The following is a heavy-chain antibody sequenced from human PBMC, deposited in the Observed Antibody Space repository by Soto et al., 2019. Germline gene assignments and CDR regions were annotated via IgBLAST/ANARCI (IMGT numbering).Heavy chain of an antibody. CDR2: INHSGST. D-gene: IGHD2-15*01. V-gene: IGHV4-34*01. J-gene: IGHJ4*02. Sequence: QVQLQQWGAGLLKPSETLSLTCAVYGGSFSGYYWSWIRQPPGKGLEWIGEINHSGSTNYNPSLKMLVTISVDTSKNQYSLKLSSVTAADTAVYYCARGRRGMLVAATRVAYFDYWGQGTLVTVSS. CDR1: GGSFSGYY. CDR3: ARGRRGMLVAATRVAYFDY.